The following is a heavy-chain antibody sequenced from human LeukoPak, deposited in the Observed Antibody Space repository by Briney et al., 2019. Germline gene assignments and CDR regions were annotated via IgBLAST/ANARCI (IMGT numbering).Heavy chain of an antibody. CDR2: ISSSSSYI. CDR1: GFTFSSYS. CDR3: AKTGDFDY. Sequence: GGSLRLSCAASGFTFSSYSMNWVRQAPGKGLEWVSSISSSSSYICYADSVKGRFTISRDNAKNSLYLQMNSLRAEDTAVYYCAKTGDFDYWGQGTLVTVSS. V-gene: IGHV3-21*01. D-gene: IGHD3-10*01. J-gene: IGHJ4*02.